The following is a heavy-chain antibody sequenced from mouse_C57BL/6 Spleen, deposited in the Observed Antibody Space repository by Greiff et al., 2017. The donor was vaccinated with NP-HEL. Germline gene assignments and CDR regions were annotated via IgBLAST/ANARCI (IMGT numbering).Heavy chain of an antibody. CDR3: ARGDGLRRGFAY. Sequence: VQLQQPGAELVRPGSSVKLSCKASGYTFTSYWMHWVKQRPIQGLEWIGNIDPSDSETHYNQKFKDKATLTVDKSSSTAYMQLSSLTSEDSAVYYCARGDGLRRGFAYWGQGTLVTVSA. D-gene: IGHD2-4*01. V-gene: IGHV1-52*01. J-gene: IGHJ3*01. CDR2: IDPSDSET. CDR1: GYTFTSYW.